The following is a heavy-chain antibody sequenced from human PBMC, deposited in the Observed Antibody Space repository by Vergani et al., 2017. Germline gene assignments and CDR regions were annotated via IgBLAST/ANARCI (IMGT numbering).Heavy chain of an antibody. J-gene: IGHJ3*02. D-gene: IGHD1/OR15-1a*01. V-gene: IGHV3-9*01. CDR2: ISWNSGSI. Sequence: EVQLVESGGGLVQPGRSLRLSCAASGFTFDDYAMHWVRQAPGKGREWVSGISWNSGSIGYADSVKGRFTISRDNAKNSLYLQMNSLRAEDTALYYCAKDRPTRSPNWNRDYAFDIWGQGTMVTVSS. CDR1: GFTFDDYA. CDR3: AKDRPTRSPNWNRDYAFDI.